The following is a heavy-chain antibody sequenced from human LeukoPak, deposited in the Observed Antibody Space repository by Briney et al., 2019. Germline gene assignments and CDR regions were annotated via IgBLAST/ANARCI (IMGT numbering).Heavy chain of an antibody. CDR2: IKQDGSEK. D-gene: IGHD2-15*01. Sequence: GGSLRLSCAASGFTFSSYWMSWVRQAPGKGLEWVANIKQDGSEKYYVDSVKGRFTVSRDNAKNSMYLQMNSLRVDDTAVCYCARPGLYCSGGTCYPFESWGQGTLVTVSS. J-gene: IGHJ4*02. V-gene: IGHV3-7*01. CDR1: GFTFSSYW. CDR3: ARPGLYCSGGTCYPFES.